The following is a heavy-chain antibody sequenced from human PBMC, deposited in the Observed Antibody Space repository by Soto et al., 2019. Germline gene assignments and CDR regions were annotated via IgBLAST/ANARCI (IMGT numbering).Heavy chain of an antibody. V-gene: IGHV4-59*11. Sequence: SETLYLTCTVSGGSISGHYWIWIRQSPTKGLEWIGHIFYSGNTNYNPSLKSRVTLSADTSKNQFSLRLSSVTAADTAVYYCARVGSSGWSPDYWGQGILVTVSS. CDR2: IFYSGNT. J-gene: IGHJ4*02. CDR3: ARVGSSGWSPDY. D-gene: IGHD6-19*01. CDR1: GGSISGHY.